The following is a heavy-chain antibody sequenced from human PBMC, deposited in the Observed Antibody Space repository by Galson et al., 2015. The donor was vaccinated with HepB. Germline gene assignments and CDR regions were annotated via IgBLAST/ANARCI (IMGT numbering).Heavy chain of an antibody. D-gene: IGHD3-22*01. J-gene: IGHJ3*02. CDR2: FDPEDGET. CDR3: ATDLRSSGYYNDAFDI. V-gene: IGHV1-24*01. CDR1: GYTLTELS. Sequence: SVKVSCKVSGYTLTELSMHWVRQAPGKGLEWMGGFDPEDGETIYAQKFQGRVTMAEDTSTDTAYMELSSLRSEDTAVYYCATDLRSSGYYNDAFDIWGQGTMVTVSS.